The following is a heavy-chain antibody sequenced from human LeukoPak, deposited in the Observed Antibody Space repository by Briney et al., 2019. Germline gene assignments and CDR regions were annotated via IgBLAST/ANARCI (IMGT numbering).Heavy chain of an antibody. Sequence: PPETLSLTCAVSGGSISSGGYSWSWIRQPPGKGLEWIGYIYHSGSTYYNPSLKGRVTISVDRSKNQFSLKLSSVTAADTAVYYCARSYGSGSYGSGGIGYYFDYWGQGTLVTVSS. CDR2: IYHSGST. CDR3: ARSYGSGSYGSGGIGYYFDY. CDR1: GGSISSGGYS. V-gene: IGHV4-30-2*01. J-gene: IGHJ4*02. D-gene: IGHD3-10*01.